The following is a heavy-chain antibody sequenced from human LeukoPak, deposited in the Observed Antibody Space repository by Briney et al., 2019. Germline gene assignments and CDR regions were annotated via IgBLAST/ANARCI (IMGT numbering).Heavy chain of an antibody. V-gene: IGHV3-23*01. CDR2: ISSSGGST. CDR3: AKGGKYSLEASDH. CDR1: GFTFSSYA. Sequence: GSLRLSCAASGFTFSSYALSWVRQAPGKGLEWVSTISSSGGSTYYADSVKGRFTISRDNSKNTLYLQMNSLRAEDTAVYYCAKGGKYSLEASDHWGQGTLVTVSS. J-gene: IGHJ4*02. D-gene: IGHD1-1*01.